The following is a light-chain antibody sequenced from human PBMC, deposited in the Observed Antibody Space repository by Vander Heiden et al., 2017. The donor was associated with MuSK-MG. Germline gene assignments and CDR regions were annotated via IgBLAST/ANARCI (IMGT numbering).Light chain of an antibody. V-gene: IGLV1-44*01. CDR1: SSNIGSNT. Sequence: HSVLTQPPSASGTPGQRVTIACSGSSSNIGSNTVNWYQQLPGTAPKLLVYSNNQRPSGVPDRFSGSKSGTSASLAISWLQSEDEADYYCAAWDDSLNGYVFGTGTKVTVL. CDR2: SNN. CDR3: AAWDDSLNGYV. J-gene: IGLJ1*01.